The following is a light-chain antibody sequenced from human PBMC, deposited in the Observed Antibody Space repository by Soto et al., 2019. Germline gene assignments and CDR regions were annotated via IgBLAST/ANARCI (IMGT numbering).Light chain of an antibody. CDR1: QSVGSY. J-gene: IGKJ4*01. Sequence: EIVLTQSPATLSLSPGERATLSCRASQSVGSYFAWYQQKPGQAPRLLIYDAFSRATGIPARFSGSGSGTDFPLTIRSRETDDFAVYFCQQRSSWPLTFGGGTMVEIK. CDR2: DAF. V-gene: IGKV3-11*01. CDR3: QQRSSWPLT.